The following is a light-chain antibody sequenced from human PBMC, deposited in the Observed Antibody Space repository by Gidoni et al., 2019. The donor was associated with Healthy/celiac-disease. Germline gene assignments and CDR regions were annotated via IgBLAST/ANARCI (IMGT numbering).Light chain of an antibody. J-gene: IGKJ4*01. CDR2: DAS. CDR1: HDISNY. Sequence: DIQMTQSPSSLSASVGDRVTITCQASHDISNYLNWYQQKPGKAPKLLIYDASNLETGVPSRFSGSGSGTDFTFTISSLQPEDIATYYCQQYDNLQLTFGGGTKVEIK. V-gene: IGKV1-33*01. CDR3: QQYDNLQLT.